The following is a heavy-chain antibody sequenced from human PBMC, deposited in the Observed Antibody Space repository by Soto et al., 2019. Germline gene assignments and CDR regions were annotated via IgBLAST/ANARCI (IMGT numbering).Heavy chain of an antibody. V-gene: IGHV1-69*06. CDR3: AREVCEYSGSRLYWFDP. CDR1: GGTFSSYA. D-gene: IGHD5-12*01. Sequence: AAVKVSCKASGGTFSSYAISWVRQAPGQGLEWMGGIIPIFGTANYAQKFQGRVTITADKSTSTAYVELSSLRSEDTAVYYCAREVCEYSGSRLYWFDPWGQGTLVTVSS. J-gene: IGHJ5*02. CDR2: IIPIFGTA.